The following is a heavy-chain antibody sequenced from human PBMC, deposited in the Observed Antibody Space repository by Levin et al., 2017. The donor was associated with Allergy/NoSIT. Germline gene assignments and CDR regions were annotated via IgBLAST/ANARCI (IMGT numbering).Heavy chain of an antibody. CDR1: GFTFGDYA. Sequence: GGSLRLSCTASGFTFGDYAMSWFRQAPGKGLEWVGFIRSKAYGGTTEYAASVKGRFTISRDDSKSIAYLQMNSLKTEDTAVYYCTRDWVYGDYHPWGFDYWGQGTLVTVSS. D-gene: IGHD4-17*01. CDR3: TRDWVYGDYHPWGFDY. CDR2: IRSKAYGGTT. V-gene: IGHV3-49*03. J-gene: IGHJ4*02.